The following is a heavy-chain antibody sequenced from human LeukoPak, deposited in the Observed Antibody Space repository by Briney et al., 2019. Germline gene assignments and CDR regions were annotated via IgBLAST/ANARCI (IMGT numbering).Heavy chain of an antibody. V-gene: IGHV1-69*04. Sequence: GASVKVSCKASGGTFSSYAISWVRQAPGQGLEWMGRIIPILGIANYAQKFQGRVTITADKSTSTAYMELSSLRSEDTAVYYCARDLDRAMGNDYWGQGTLVTVSS. CDR2: IIPILGIA. D-gene: IGHD5-18*01. CDR3: ARDLDRAMGNDY. J-gene: IGHJ4*02. CDR1: GGTFSSYA.